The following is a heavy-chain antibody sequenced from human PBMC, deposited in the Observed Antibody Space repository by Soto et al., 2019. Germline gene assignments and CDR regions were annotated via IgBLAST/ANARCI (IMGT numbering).Heavy chain of an antibody. Sequence: QVTLKESGPVLVKPTETLTLTCTVSGFSLSKARMGVSWIRQPPGKALKWLAHIFSNDEKSYSKSLKSWLTISKDTSKRQVVLTMTNMDPVDTATYYCARTPYYGDHAFDIWGQGTMVTVSS. CDR3: ARTPYYGDHAFDI. V-gene: IGHV2-26*01. D-gene: IGHD4-17*01. CDR1: GFSLSKARMG. J-gene: IGHJ3*02. CDR2: IFSNDEK.